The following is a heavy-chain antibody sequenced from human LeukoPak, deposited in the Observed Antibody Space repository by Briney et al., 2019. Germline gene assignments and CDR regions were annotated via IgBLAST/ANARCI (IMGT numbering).Heavy chain of an antibody. CDR1: GYNYGIHW. V-gene: IGHV5-51*01. CDR2: IYPGDSDT. CDR3: ARRRRYCTSTTCYGDFFDY. Sequence: GESLKISCEGSGYNYGIHWIAWVRQKPGQGLEWMGSIYPGDSDTRYSPSFQGQVTMSVDKANNTAYLQWSGLKASDAATYYCARRRRYCTSTTCYGDFFDYWGHGTLVSVSS. J-gene: IGHJ4*01. D-gene: IGHD2-2*01.